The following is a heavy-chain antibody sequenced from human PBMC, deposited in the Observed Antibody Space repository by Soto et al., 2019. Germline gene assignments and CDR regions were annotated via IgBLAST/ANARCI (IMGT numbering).Heavy chain of an antibody. V-gene: IGHV1-2*02. Sequence: ASVKGSCKTSGYTVTDYYTHGVRQAPGQGLEWMGWMNPKSGGAYFAQKFQGRVTLTRDTSIGTAYIEVNSLTSDDTAVYFCTRENIENSDGLYAAFDIWGQGTTVTVSS. CDR3: TRENIENSDGLYAAFDI. CDR1: GYTVTDYY. D-gene: IGHD5-18*01. CDR2: MNPKSGGA. J-gene: IGHJ3*02.